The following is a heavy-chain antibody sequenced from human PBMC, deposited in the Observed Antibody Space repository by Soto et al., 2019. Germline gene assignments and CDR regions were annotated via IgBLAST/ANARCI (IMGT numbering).Heavy chain of an antibody. D-gene: IGHD3-22*01. CDR2: ISSDSDHI. V-gene: IGHV3-21*01. J-gene: IGHJ5*02. CDR1: GFMFSAYT. Sequence: GGSLRLSCAAPGFMFSAYTMNWVRQAPGKGLEWLSSISSDSDHIDYADSVRGRFTVSRDNARKSLYLQMDSLGAEDTGVYYCATPYYYNHWGPGTLVTVSS. CDR3: ATPYYYNH.